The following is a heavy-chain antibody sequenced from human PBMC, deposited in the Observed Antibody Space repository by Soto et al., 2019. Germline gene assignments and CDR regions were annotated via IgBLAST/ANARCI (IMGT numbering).Heavy chain of an antibody. D-gene: IGHD3-22*01. CDR1: GYTFTGYY. V-gene: IGHV1-2*02. Sequence: ASVKVSCKASGYTFTGYYMHWVRQTPGQGLEWMGWINPNSGGTNYEQKFQGRVTMTRDTSISTAYMELSRLRSDDTAVYYCARGLDYYDSSGYFTTYYFDFWGQGALVTVSS. CDR3: ARGLDYYDSSGYFTTYYFDF. CDR2: INPNSGGT. J-gene: IGHJ4*02.